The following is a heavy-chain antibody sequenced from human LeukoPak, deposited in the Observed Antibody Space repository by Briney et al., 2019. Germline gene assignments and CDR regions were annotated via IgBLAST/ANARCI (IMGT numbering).Heavy chain of an antibody. V-gene: IGHV5-51*01. CDR3: ARTYSSSSKAFSYWFDP. J-gene: IGHJ5*02. CDR1: GYSFTSYW. Sequence: GESLKISCKGSGYSFTSYWIGWVRQMPGKGLEWMAIIYPGDSDTRYSPSFQGQVTISADKSISTAYLQWSSLKASDTAMYYCARTYSSSSKAFSYWFDPWGQGTLVTVSS. CDR2: IYPGDSDT. D-gene: IGHD6-6*01.